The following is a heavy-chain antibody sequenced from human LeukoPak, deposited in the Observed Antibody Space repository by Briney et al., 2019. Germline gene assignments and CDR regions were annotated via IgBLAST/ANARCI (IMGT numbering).Heavy chain of an antibody. Sequence: SETLSLTCDVSGDFFRNYWWGWVRQPAGKGLEWIGRIYATGSTQFNPSLKSRLPLSMDTSTNQLSLKLTSVTAADTAVYFCGRQGYTASYYFLDFWSQGTLVTVSS. J-gene: IGHJ4*02. CDR3: GRQGYTASYYFLDF. CDR2: IYATGST. V-gene: IGHV4-4*07. CDR1: GDFFRNYW. D-gene: IGHD1-26*01.